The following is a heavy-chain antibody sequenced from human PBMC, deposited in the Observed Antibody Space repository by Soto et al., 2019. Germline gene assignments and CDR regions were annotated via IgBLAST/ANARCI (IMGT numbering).Heavy chain of an antibody. V-gene: IGHV4-34*01. CDR3: AMIAVAGTGFGY. J-gene: IGHJ4*02. Sequence: SETLSLTCAVYGGSFSGYYWSWIRQPPGKGLEWIGEINHSGSTNYNPSLKSRVTISVDTSKNQFSLKLSSVTAADTAVYYCAMIAVAGTGFGYWGQGTLVTVSS. CDR2: INHSGST. D-gene: IGHD6-19*01. CDR1: GGSFSGYY.